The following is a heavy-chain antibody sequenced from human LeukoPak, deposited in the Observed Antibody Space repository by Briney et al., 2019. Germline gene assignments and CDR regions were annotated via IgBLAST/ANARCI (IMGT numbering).Heavy chain of an antibody. J-gene: IGHJ4*02. CDR3: AGGGGRDIVVVPAAISRHCYFDY. Sequence: SETLSLTCTVSGGSISSGDYCWSWIRQPPGKGLEWTGFIYYSGTTYYNPSPKSRVTISVDTSKHKFSLQLSSVTAAVTAVYYRAGGGGRDIVVVPAAISRHCYFDYWGQGTLVTVSS. CDR1: GGSISSGDYC. CDR2: IYYSGTT. V-gene: IGHV4-30-4*08. D-gene: IGHD2-2*02.